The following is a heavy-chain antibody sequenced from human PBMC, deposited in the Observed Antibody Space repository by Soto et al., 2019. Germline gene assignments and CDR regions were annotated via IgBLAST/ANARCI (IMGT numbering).Heavy chain of an antibody. Sequence: QLQLTQSGGEARKPGASVRVSCAASGYKFSTYAISWLRQAPGQGLEWMGLITPNSGYTNYAQKFQGRLILTTDIPSSTAYMELTRLRYDDTAIYSCATSYDTGFDPWGQGTLVSVS. D-gene: IGHD3-9*01. CDR2: ITPNSGYT. CDR1: GYKFSTYA. V-gene: IGHV1-18*01. CDR3: ATSYDTGFDP. J-gene: IGHJ5*02.